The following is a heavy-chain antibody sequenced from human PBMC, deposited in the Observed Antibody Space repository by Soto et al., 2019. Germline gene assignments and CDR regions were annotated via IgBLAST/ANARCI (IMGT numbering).Heavy chain of an antibody. Sequence: SETLSLTCTVSGASISTYYWSWVRQPPGKGLEWIGYIHDSGSTYYNPSLKSRVTMSLDTSRNQLSLQLKSVTAADTAVYYCARESAGSGKNNWFDPWGQGTLVTVS. CDR2: IHDSGST. V-gene: IGHV4-59*01. CDR3: ARESAGSGKNNWFDP. D-gene: IGHD3-10*01. J-gene: IGHJ5*02. CDR1: GASISTYY.